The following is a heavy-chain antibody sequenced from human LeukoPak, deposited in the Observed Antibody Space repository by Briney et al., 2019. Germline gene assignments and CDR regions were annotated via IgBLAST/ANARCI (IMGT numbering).Heavy chain of an antibody. CDR2: MNPNSGNT. D-gene: IGHD3-3*01. J-gene: IGHJ6*03. Sequence: ASVKVSCKASGYTFTSYDINWVRQATGQGVEWMGWMNPNSGNTGYAEKFQGRVTMTRNTSISTACMELSSLRSEDTAVYYCVRTSFDWLGQHYYYYMDVWGKGTTVTISS. CDR1: GYTFTSYD. CDR3: VRTSFDWLGQHYYYYMDV. V-gene: IGHV1-8*01.